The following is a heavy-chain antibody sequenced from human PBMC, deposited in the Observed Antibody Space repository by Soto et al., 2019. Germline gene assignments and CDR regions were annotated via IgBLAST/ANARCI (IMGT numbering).Heavy chain of an antibody. CDR1: GFTFSSYG. J-gene: IGHJ4*02. V-gene: IGHV3-30*18. D-gene: IGHD1-26*01. CDR3: ANGNGSSLAFDY. CDR2: ISYDGSNK. Sequence: ESGGGVVQPGRSLRLSCAASGFTFSSYGMHWVRQAPGKGLEWVAVISYDGSNKYYADSVKGRFTISRDNSKNTLYLQMNSLRAEDTAVYYCANGNGSSLAFDYWGQGTLVTVSS.